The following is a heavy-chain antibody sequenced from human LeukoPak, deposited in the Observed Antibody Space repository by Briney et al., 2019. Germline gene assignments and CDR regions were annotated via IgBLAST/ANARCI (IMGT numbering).Heavy chain of an antibody. J-gene: IGHJ5*02. CDR1: GGSISSYY. Sequence: SETLSLTCAVSGGSISSYYWSWIRQPPGKGLEWIGYIYYSGSTNYNPSLKSRVTISVDTSKNQFSLKLSSVTAADTAVYYCARGLFALRSGGSLDPWGQGTLVTVSS. D-gene: IGHD2-15*01. CDR2: IYYSGST. V-gene: IGHV4-59*01. CDR3: ARGLFALRSGGSLDP.